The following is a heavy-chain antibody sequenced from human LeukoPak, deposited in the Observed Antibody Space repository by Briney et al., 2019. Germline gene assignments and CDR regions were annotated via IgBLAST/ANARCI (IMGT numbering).Heavy chain of an antibody. D-gene: IGHD6-13*01. V-gene: IGHV3-23*01. J-gene: IGHJ6*03. CDR2: ISGSGGRT. CDR3: AKLARGAAAGTHYYYYYMDV. CDR1: GFTFSSYA. Sequence: GGSLRLSCAASGFTFSSYAMNWVRQAPGKGLEWVSSISGSGGRTYYADSVKGRFTIYRDNSKNTLYLQMNSLRAEDTAVYYCAKLARGAAAGTHYYYYYMDVWGKGTTVTVSS.